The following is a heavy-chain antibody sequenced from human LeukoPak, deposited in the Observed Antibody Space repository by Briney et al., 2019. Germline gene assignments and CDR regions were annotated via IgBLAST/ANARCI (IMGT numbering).Heavy chain of an antibody. Sequence: SETLSLTCTVSGDSISSSSYYWGWIRQSPGKGLEWIGTMYDSGRTHYNPSLKSRVTISVDTSKNQFSLKLSSVTAADTAVYYCARVISDKGYQLLSPWFDPWGQGTLVTVSS. J-gene: IGHJ5*02. CDR3: ARVISDKGYQLLSPWFDP. CDR1: GDSISSSSYY. V-gene: IGHV4-39*01. D-gene: IGHD2-2*01. CDR2: MYDSGRT.